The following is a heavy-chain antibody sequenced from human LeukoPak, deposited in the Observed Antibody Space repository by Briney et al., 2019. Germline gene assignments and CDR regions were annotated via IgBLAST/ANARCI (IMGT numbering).Heavy chain of an antibody. CDR2: IYYSGST. Sequence: SETLSLTCTVSGGSISSYYWSWIRQPPGKGLEWIGYIYYSGSTNYNPSLKIRVTISVDTSKNQFSLKLSSVTAADTAVYYCARGRGSGWYWFDPWGQGTLVTVSS. CDR1: GGSISSYY. J-gene: IGHJ5*02. CDR3: ARGRGSGWYWFDP. V-gene: IGHV4-59*01. D-gene: IGHD6-19*01.